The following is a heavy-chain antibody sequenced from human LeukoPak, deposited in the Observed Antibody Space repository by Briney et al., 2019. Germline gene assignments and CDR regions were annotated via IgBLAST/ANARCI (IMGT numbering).Heavy chain of an antibody. CDR3: ARDRGGSSWYYFDN. V-gene: IGHV6-1*01. J-gene: IGHJ4*02. D-gene: IGHD6-13*01. CDR2: TYYRSKWYN. CDR1: GDSVSRDTAA. Sequence: PSQTLSLTCAISGDSVSRDTAAWNWVRQSPSRGLEWLGRTYYRSKWYNDYAVSVKSRIIINPDTSKNQFSLQLNSVTPEDTAVHYCARDRGGSSWYYFDNWGQGSLVTVSS.